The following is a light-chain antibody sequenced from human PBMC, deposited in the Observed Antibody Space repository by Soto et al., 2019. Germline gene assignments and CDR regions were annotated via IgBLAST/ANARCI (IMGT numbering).Light chain of an antibody. CDR2: GAS. J-gene: IGKJ1*01. CDR3: QQYGGSPRT. Sequence: EIVLTQSPGTLSLSPCERATLSCSASQSVGGTFLAWYQQKGGQAPRLLIHGASNRATGIPDRFSGSGSGTDFTLTISRLEPEDFAVYYCQQYGGSPRTFGQGTKVDIK. V-gene: IGKV3-20*01. CDR1: QSVGGTF.